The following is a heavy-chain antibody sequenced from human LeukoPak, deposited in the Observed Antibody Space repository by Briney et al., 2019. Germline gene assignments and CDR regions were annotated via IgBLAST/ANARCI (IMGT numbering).Heavy chain of an antibody. D-gene: IGHD6-19*01. V-gene: IGHV3-23*01. CDR1: GFTFSSYA. CDR2: ISGSGGST. Sequence: PGGSLRLSCAASGFTFSSYAMSWVRQAPGKGLEWVSAISGSGGSTYYADSVKGRFTISRDNSKNTLYLQMNSLRAEDTAVDYCAKTYSSGWDPWGYMDVWGKGTTVTVSS. J-gene: IGHJ6*03. CDR3: AKTYSSGWDPWGYMDV.